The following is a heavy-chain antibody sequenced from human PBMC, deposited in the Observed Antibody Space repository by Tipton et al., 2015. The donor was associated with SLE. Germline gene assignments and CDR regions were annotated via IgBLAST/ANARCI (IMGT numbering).Heavy chain of an antibody. V-gene: IGHV4-59*12. CDR3: ARFYCGGDCYPLDY. CDR2: IYNSGRT. Sequence: TLSLTCTVSGGSIRSYYWSWIRQSPGKGLEWIGYIYNSGRTNYNPSLESRLTVSLDTSKNQFSLKLSSVTAADTAMYYCARFYCGGDCYPLDYWGQGTLVTVSS. D-gene: IGHD2-21*01. CDR1: GGSIRSYY. J-gene: IGHJ4*02.